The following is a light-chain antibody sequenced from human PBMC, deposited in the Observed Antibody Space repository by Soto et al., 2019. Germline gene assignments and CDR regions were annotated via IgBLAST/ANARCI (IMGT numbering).Light chain of an antibody. J-gene: IGLJ2*01. V-gene: IGLV3-21*04. CDR2: YDS. Sequence: SYELTQPPSVSGAPGKTARITCGGNNIGSKSVHWYQQKPGQAPVLVIYYDSDRPSGIPERFSGSNSGNTATLTISRVEAGDEADYYCQVWDSSSDRVVFGGGTKVTVL. CDR3: QVWDSSSDRVV. CDR1: NIGSKS.